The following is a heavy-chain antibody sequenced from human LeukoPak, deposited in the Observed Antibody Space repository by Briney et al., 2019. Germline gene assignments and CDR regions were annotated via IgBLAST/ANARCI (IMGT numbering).Heavy chain of an antibody. CDR2: IRNKANRYTT. D-gene: IGHD6-19*01. CDR1: GFTLSDLY. J-gene: IGHJ4*02. V-gene: IGHV3-72*01. Sequence: GGSLRLSCAASGFTLSDLYFDWVRQAPGKGLEWVGRIRNKANRYTTEFVASVKGRFTISRDDSRNSLYLHMNSLRVEDTAVYYCARGFDSRSGWHFDFPGQGTLVTVSS. CDR3: ARGFDSRSGWHFDF.